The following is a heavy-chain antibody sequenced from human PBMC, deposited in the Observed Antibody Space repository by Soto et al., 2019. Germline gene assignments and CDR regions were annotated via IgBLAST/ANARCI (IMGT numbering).Heavy chain of an antibody. CDR2: ISGSGGST. J-gene: IGHJ3*02. D-gene: IGHD3-22*01. CDR3: AKGGGYYYDSSGYPVRAFDI. V-gene: IGHV3-23*01. Sequence: EVQLLESGGGLVQPGGSLRLSCAASGFTFSSYAMSWVRQAPGKGLEWVSAISGSGGSTYYADSVKGRFTISRDNSKNTLYLQMNSLRAEDTAVYYCAKGGGYYYDSSGYPVRAFDIWGQGTMVTVSS. CDR1: GFTFSSYA.